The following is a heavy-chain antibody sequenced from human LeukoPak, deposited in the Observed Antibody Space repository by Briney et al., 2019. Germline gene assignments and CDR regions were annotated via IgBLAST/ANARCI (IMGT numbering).Heavy chain of an antibody. CDR2: MNPNSGNT. CDR1: GYTFTGYY. V-gene: IGHV1-8*02. J-gene: IGHJ3*02. Sequence: ASVKVSCKASGYTFTGYYMYWVRQAPGQGLEWMGWMNPNSGNTGYAQKFQGRVTMTRNTSISTVYMELSSLRSEDTAVYYCARGKWELPVPRAFDIWGQGTMVTVSS. D-gene: IGHD1-26*01. CDR3: ARGKWELPVPRAFDI.